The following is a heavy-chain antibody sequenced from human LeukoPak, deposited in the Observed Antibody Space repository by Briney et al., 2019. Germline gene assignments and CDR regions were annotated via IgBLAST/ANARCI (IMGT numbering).Heavy chain of an antibody. CDR2: ISISNNSI. J-gene: IGHJ4*02. Sequence: PGGSLRLSCAASGFTFSYYSFNWVRQAPGKGLEWIAYISISNNSIYYADSVKVRFTISRDNAKNSLYLQMNSLRVEDTAVYYCARETIYSDKVIDHWGQGTPVTVSS. CDR1: GFTFSYYS. D-gene: IGHD4-17*01. CDR3: ARETIYSDKVIDH. V-gene: IGHV3-48*01.